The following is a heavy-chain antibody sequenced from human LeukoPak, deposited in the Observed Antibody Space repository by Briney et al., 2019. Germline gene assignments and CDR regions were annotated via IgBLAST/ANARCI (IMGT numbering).Heavy chain of an antibody. Sequence: SVKASCKASGGTFSSYAISWVRQAPGQGLEWMGGIIPIFGTANYAQKFQGRVTITTDESTSTAYMELSSLRSEDTAVYYCARGPELERFDYWGQGTLVTVSS. V-gene: IGHV1-69*05. J-gene: IGHJ4*02. D-gene: IGHD1-1*01. CDR2: IIPIFGTA. CDR3: ARGPELERFDY. CDR1: GGTFSSYA.